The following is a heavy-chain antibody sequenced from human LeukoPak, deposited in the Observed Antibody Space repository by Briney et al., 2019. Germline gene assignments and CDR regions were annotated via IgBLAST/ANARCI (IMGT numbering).Heavy chain of an antibody. Sequence: GGSLRLSCAASGFTFSNYEMNWVRQAPGKGLEWVANINQDESERYYVDSVKGRFTISRDNAKKSLYLQMNSLRAEDTAVYYCARVVERYFDYWGQGTLLTVSS. CDR1: GFTFSNYE. D-gene: IGHD6-6*01. J-gene: IGHJ4*02. CDR3: ARVVERYFDY. CDR2: INQDESER. V-gene: IGHV3-7*05.